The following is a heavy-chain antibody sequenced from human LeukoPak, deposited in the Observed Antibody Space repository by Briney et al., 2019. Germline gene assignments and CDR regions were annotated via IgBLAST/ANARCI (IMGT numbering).Heavy chain of an antibody. CDR2: IYYSGST. V-gene: IGHV4-59*01. CDR3: ARALERFDSSGYIYYFDY. J-gene: IGHJ4*02. Sequence: SETLSPTCTVSGGSISSYYWSWIRQPPGKGLEWIGYIYYSGSTNYNPSLKSRVTISVDTSKNQFSLKLSSVTAADTAVYYCARALERFDSSGYIYYFDYWGQGTLVTVSS. CDR1: GGSISSYY. D-gene: IGHD3-22*01.